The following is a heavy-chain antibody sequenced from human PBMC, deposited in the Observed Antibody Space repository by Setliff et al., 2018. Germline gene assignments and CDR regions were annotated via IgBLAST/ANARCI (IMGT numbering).Heavy chain of an antibody. V-gene: IGHV3-48*01. CDR2: ISSSSSTI. CDR1: GFTFSSYS. Sequence: GGSLRLSCAASGFTFSSYSMNWVRQAPGKGLEWVSYISSSSSTIYYADSVKGRFTISRDNARNSLYLQMNSLRAEDTAVYYCARDYTYYDFWSGPSSDAFDIWGQGTMVTVSS. D-gene: IGHD3-3*01. CDR3: ARDYTYYDFWSGPSSDAFDI. J-gene: IGHJ3*02.